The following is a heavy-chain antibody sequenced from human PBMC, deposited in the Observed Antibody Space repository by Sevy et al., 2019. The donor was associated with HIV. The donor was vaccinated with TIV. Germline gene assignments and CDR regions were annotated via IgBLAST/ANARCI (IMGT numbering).Heavy chain of an antibody. J-gene: IGHJ4*02. Sequence: GESLKISCKGSGYSFTSYWIGWVRQMPGKGLEWMGIIYPGDSDTRYSPSFQGQVTISADKSISTAYLQWSSLKASDTALFYCPRQQGDFWSGYYQPQTKPPPRFFDYWGQGTLVTVSS. V-gene: IGHV5-51*01. CDR3: PRQQGDFWSGYYQPQTKPPPRFFDY. D-gene: IGHD3-3*01. CDR1: GYSFTSYW. CDR2: IYPGDSDT.